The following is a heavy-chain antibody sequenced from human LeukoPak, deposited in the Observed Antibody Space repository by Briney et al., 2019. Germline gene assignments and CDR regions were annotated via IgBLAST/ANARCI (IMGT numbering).Heavy chain of an antibody. CDR2: IYITGDT. V-gene: IGHV4-59*01. CDR3: ARGSRVYDRSGFHTWHDY. J-gene: IGHJ4*03. D-gene: IGHD3-22*01. Sequence: KPSETLSLTCTVSGASINNYYWSWVRQPPLKGLEWIGYIYITGDTSYNPSLESRVSISMDTSKNHFSLEITCVTAADTAVYYCARGSRVYDRSGFHTWHDYWGHGTLVTVSA. CDR1: GASINNYY.